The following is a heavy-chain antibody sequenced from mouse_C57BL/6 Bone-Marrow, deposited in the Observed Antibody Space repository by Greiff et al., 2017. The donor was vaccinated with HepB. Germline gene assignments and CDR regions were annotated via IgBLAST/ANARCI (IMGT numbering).Heavy chain of an antibody. D-gene: IGHD1-2*01. V-gene: IGHV1-26*01. CDR1: GYTFTDYY. CDR2: INPNNGGT. Sequence: VQLQQSGPELVKPGASVKISCKASGYTFTDYYMNWVKQSHGKSLEWIGDINPNNGGTSYNQKFKGKATLTVDKSSSTAYMELRSLTSEDSAVYYCARGGLRPSWFAYWGQGTLVTVSA. CDR3: ARGGLRPSWFAY. J-gene: IGHJ3*01.